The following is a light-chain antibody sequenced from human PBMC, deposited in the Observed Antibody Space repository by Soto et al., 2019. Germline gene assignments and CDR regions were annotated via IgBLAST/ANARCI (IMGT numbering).Light chain of an antibody. Sequence: QSVLTQSPSASATPGQRVTISCSGSTSNIGRNYVYWYQQLPGTAPKLLIYKNDQRPSGVPDRFSGSKSGTSASLAISGLRSEDEADYYCAAWDDSLSGQVFGGGTKLTVL. CDR2: KND. CDR1: TSNIGRNY. V-gene: IGLV1-47*01. J-gene: IGLJ3*02. CDR3: AAWDDSLSGQV.